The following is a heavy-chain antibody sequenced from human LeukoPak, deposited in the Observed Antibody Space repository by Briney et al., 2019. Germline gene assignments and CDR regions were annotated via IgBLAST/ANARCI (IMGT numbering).Heavy chain of an antibody. J-gene: IGHJ4*02. CDR3: AIRLAAGFYFDC. CDR2: INHSGST. D-gene: IGHD6-13*01. Sequence: PSETLSLTCAVYGGSFSGYYWSWIRQPPGKGLEWIGEINHSGSTNYNPSLKSRVTISVDTSKNQFSLKLSSVTAADTAVYYCAIRLAAGFYFDCWGQGTLVTVSS. CDR1: GGSFSGYY. V-gene: IGHV4-34*01.